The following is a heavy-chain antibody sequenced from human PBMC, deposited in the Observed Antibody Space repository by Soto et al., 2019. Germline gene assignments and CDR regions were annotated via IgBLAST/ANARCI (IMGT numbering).Heavy chain of an antibody. CDR3: ATVSSSWHLGTEVNWFDP. Sequence: GASVKVSCKVSGYTLTELSMHWVRQAPGKGLEWMGGFDPEDGETIYAQKFQGRVTMTEDTSTDTAYMELSSLRSEDTAVYYCATVSSSWHLGTEVNWFDPWGQGTLVTVSS. CDR2: FDPEDGET. V-gene: IGHV1-24*01. D-gene: IGHD6-13*01. J-gene: IGHJ5*02. CDR1: GYTLTELS.